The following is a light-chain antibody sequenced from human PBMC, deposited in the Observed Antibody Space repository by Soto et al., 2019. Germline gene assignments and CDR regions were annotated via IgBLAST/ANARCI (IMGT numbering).Light chain of an antibody. CDR2: DAS. J-gene: IGKJ1*01. V-gene: IGKV1-5*01. Sequence: DIQMTQSPSTLSASVGDRVTITCRASQSIGSCLAWYQQKPGEAPKVLIYDASSLESGVPSSFSGSGSGTEFTLTISSLQPDDFATYYCQQCNSYSRTFGQGTKVEIK. CDR3: QQCNSYSRT. CDR1: QSIGSC.